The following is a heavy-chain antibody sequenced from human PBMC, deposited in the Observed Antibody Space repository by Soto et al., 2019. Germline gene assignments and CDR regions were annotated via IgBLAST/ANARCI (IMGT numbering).Heavy chain of an antibody. J-gene: IGHJ4*02. D-gene: IGHD1-1*01. CDR3: AGGSTRTFDF. Sequence: QVQLVQSGAEVQKPGSSVRVACKASGGAVSSSVCSWVRQAPGQGLEWMGGIDPVFGTANYAQKFQGRFTMTADESTTTGNMELSSLTTEDTAVYYCAGGSTRTFDFWGQVTLCSVSS. CDR2: IDPVFGTA. CDR1: GGAVSSSV. V-gene: IGHV1-69*01.